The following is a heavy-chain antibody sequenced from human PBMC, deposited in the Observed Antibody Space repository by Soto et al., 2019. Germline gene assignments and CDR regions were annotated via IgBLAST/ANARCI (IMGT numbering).Heavy chain of an antibody. J-gene: IGHJ5*02. V-gene: IGHV4-59*12. Sequence: PSETLSLTCTVSGGSISSYYWSWIRQPPGKGLEWIGYIYYSGSTNYNPSLKSRVTISVDTSKNQFSLKLNSMTAADTAVYYCARVPGPWGQGTLVNVSS. D-gene: IGHD7-27*01. CDR1: GGSISSYY. CDR2: IYYSGST. CDR3: ARVPGP.